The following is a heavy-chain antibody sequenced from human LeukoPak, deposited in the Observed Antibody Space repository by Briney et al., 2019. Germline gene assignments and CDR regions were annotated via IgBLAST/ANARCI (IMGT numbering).Heavy chain of an antibody. CDR1: GFTFSSYS. CDR2: ISSSSSYI. CDR3: ARDKLVIGDIAVAGRLGWFDP. Sequence: PGGSLRLSCAASGFTFSSYSMNWVRQAPGKGLEWVSSISSSSSYIYYADSVKGRFTISRDNAKNSLYLQMNSLRAEDTAVYYCARDKLVIGDIAVAGRLGWFDPWGQGTLVTVSS. D-gene: IGHD6-19*01. V-gene: IGHV3-21*01. J-gene: IGHJ5*02.